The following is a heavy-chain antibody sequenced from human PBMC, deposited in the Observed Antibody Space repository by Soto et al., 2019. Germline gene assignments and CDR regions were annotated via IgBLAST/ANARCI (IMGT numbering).Heavy chain of an antibody. Sequence: GGSLRLSCAASGFTFSSSGMHWVRQAPGKGLEWVAVISYDGTNKYYADSVKGRFTISRDNSKNTLYLQMNSLRAEDTAVYYCAGNWNYVYGMDVWGQGTTVTVSS. CDR2: ISYDGTNK. CDR1: GFTFSSSG. V-gene: IGHV3-30*03. D-gene: IGHD1-20*01. J-gene: IGHJ6*02. CDR3: AGNWNYVYGMDV.